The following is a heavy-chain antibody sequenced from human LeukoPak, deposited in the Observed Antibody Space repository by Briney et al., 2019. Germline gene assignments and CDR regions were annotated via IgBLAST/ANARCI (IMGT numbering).Heavy chain of an antibody. CDR3: ARPTFSGYYSGPFDI. D-gene: IGHD3-22*01. CDR2: IYYSGST. V-gene: IGHV4-39*01. Sequence: PSETLSLTCTVSGGSISSSTYYWGWIRQPPGKGLEWIGSIYYSGSTYYNPSLKSRVTIPVDTSKNQFSLKLSSVTAADTAVYFCARPTFSGYYSGPFDIWGQGTIVTVSS. J-gene: IGHJ3*02. CDR1: GGSISSSTYY.